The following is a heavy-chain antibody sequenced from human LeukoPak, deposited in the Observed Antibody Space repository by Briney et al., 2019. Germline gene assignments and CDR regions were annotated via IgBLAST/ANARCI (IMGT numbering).Heavy chain of an antibody. J-gene: IGHJ4*02. V-gene: IGHV3-7*03. CDR3: ATIYCSGGSCYYFDY. CDR2: IKKDGSEK. CDR1: GFTFSSYA. Sequence: GRSLRLSCAASGFTFSSYAMHWVRQAPGKGLEWVANIKKDGSEKYYVDSVKGRFTISRDNAKNSLYLQMNSLRAEDTAVYYCATIYCSGGSCYYFDYWGQGTLVTVSS. D-gene: IGHD2-15*01.